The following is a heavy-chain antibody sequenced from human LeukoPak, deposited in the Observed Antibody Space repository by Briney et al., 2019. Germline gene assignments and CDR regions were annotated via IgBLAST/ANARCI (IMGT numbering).Heavy chain of an antibody. V-gene: IGHV4-4*02. Sequence: SGTLSLTCAVSGGSISSSNWWSWVRQPPGKGLEWIGEIYHSGSTNYNPSLKGRVTISVDKSKNQFSLKLSSVTAADTAVYYCARAALGSSSSDYWGQGTLVTVSS. D-gene: IGHD6-6*01. CDR1: GGSISSSNW. CDR3: ARAALGSSSSDY. CDR2: IYHSGST. J-gene: IGHJ4*02.